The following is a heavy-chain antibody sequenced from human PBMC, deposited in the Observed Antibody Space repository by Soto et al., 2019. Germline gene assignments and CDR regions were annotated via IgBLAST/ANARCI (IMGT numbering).Heavy chain of an antibody. J-gene: IGHJ3*02. V-gene: IGHV1-69*13. D-gene: IGHD3-22*01. CDR3: ARSFADSTYYYDSSGDAFDI. Sequence: ASVKVSCKASGGTFSSYAISWVRQAPGQGLEWMGGIIPIFGTANYAQKFQGRVTITADESTSTTYMELSSLRTEDKAVNYCARSFADSTYYYDSSGDAFDIWGQGTMVTVSS. CDR2: IIPIFGTA. CDR1: GGTFSSYA.